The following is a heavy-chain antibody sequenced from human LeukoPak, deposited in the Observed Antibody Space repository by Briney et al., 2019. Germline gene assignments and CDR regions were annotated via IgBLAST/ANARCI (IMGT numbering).Heavy chain of an antibody. CDR3: ARGFLDILTGYSQYYYYMDV. CDR1: GGSFSGYY. Sequence: SETLSLTCAVYGGSFSGYYWSWIRQPPGKGLEWIGEINHSGSTNYNPSLKSRVTISVDTSKNQFSLKLSSVTAADTAVHYCARGFLDILTGYSQYYYYMDVWGKGTTVTISS. D-gene: IGHD3-9*01. CDR2: INHSGST. J-gene: IGHJ6*03. V-gene: IGHV4-34*01.